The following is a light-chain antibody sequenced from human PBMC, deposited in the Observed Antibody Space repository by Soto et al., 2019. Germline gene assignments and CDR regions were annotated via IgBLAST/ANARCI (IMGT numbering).Light chain of an antibody. CDR2: GAS. CDR1: QSVSSSY. Sequence: EIVLTQSPGTLSLSPGERATLSCRASQSVSSSYLAWYQQKPGQAPRLLIYGASSRATGIPDMFSGSGSGTDFTLTISRLEPEDVAVYYYQQYGCSPSCTFGQGNKLEIK. V-gene: IGKV3-20*01. CDR3: QQYGCSPSCT. J-gene: IGKJ2*01.